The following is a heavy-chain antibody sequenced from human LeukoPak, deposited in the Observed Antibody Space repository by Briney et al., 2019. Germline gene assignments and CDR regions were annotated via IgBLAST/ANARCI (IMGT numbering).Heavy chain of an antibody. D-gene: IGHD3-10*01. Sequence: PSETLSLTCTVSGGSISSYYRSWIRQPPGKGLEWIGYIYYSGSTNYNPSLKSRVTISVDTSKNQFSLKLSSVTAADTAVYYCARLATFGETLYYYFDYWGQGTLVTVSS. J-gene: IGHJ4*02. CDR3: ARLATFGETLYYYFDY. V-gene: IGHV4-59*01. CDR1: GGSISSYY. CDR2: IYYSGST.